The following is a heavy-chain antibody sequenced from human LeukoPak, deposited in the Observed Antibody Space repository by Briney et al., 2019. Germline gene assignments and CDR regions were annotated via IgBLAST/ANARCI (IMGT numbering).Heavy chain of an antibody. Sequence: SETLSLTCTVSGGSISSYYWSWIRQPPGKGLEWMGYIYYIGTTNYNPSLKSRVTISVDKSKNQFSLKLSSVNAADTAVYYCARGVYIAAAQYGYWGQGNLVNVSS. D-gene: IGHD6-13*01. CDR1: GGSISSYY. CDR3: ARGVYIAAAQYGY. V-gene: IGHV4-59*01. J-gene: IGHJ4*02. CDR2: IYYIGTT.